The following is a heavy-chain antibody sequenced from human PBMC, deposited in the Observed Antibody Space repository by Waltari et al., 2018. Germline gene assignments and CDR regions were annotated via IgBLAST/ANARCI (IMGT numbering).Heavy chain of an antibody. CDR2: INPNSGGT. D-gene: IGHD4-17*01. Sequence: QVQLVQSGAEVKKPGASVKVSCTASGYTFTGSSMHGVRPAPGQGLEWMGRINPNSGGTNYAQKFQGRVTMTRDTSISTAYMELSRLRSDDTAVYYCARLRVTTTGDSFDPWGQGTLVTVSS. V-gene: IGHV1-2*06. CDR3: ARLRVTTTGDSFDP. J-gene: IGHJ5*02. CDR1: GYTFTGSS.